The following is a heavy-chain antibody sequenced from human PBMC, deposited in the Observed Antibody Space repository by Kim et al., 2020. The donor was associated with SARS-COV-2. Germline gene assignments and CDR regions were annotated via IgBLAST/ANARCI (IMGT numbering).Heavy chain of an antibody. D-gene: IGHD3-10*02. V-gene: IGHV3-23*01. Sequence: SVKGRFTIARDNSKNTLYLQMNSLRAEDTAVYYCAKVQPWDSMIGAFDIWGQGTMVTVSS. CDR3: AKVQPWDSMIGAFDI. J-gene: IGHJ3*02.